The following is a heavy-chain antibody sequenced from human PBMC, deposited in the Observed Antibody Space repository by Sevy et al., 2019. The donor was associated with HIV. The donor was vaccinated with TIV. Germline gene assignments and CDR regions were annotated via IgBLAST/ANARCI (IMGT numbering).Heavy chain of an antibody. J-gene: IGHJ4*02. Sequence: GGSLRLSCAASGFTFSSYGMHWVRQAPGKGLEWVAVIWSDGNNKYYADSVKGRFTISRDNSKNTLNLQMNSLRAEDTAVYYCARGEGISGSHYNLPPFDQWGQGTLVTVS. CDR2: IWSDGNNK. CDR3: ARGEGISGSHYNLPPFDQ. CDR1: GFTFSSYG. D-gene: IGHD3-10*01. V-gene: IGHV3-33*01.